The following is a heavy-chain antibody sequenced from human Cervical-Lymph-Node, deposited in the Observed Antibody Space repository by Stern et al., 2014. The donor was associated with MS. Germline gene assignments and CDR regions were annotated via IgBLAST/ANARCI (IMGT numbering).Heavy chain of an antibody. J-gene: IGHJ5*02. CDR2: IYYSGSP. D-gene: IGHD2-21*02. Sequence: QLQLQESGPGLVKPSETLSLTCTVSGGSISSYYWSWIRQPPGKGLEWIGYIYYSGSPNYNPSLKSRVTISVDTSKNQFSLKLSSVTAADTAVYYCARGVTGVPFDPWGQGTLVTVSS. V-gene: IGHV4-59*01. CDR3: ARGVTGVPFDP. CDR1: GGSISSYY.